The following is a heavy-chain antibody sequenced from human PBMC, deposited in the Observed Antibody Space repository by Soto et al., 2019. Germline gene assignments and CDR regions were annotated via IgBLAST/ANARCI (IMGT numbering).Heavy chain of an antibody. V-gene: IGHV1-69*06. J-gene: IGHJ5*02. D-gene: IGHD3-10*01. CDR2: IIPVTETP. CDR3: ARGNKGPGHYGPGSQGWYGP. CDR1: GGTFISHA. Sequence: QVQLVQSGAEVKKPGSSVRVSCKVSGGTFISHAINWLRQAPGQGLEWMGVIIPVTETPNNAEKFQGRLTITSNKYTTTVYMELSSLKLDDTAVYFCARGNKGPGHYGPGSQGWYGPWGQGTLVTVSS.